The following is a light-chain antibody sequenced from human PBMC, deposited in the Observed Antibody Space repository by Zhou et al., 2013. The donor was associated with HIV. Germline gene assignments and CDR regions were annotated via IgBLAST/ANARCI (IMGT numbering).Light chain of an antibody. CDR2: AAS. Sequence: DIQMTQSPSSLSASVGDRVTITCRASQSISSYLNWYQQKPGKAPKLLIYAASSLQSGVPSRFSGGGSGTHFTLTISSLQPEDFATYYCQHTFTTPITFGGGTRVEIK. J-gene: IGKJ4*01. CDR3: QHTFTTPIT. V-gene: IGKV1-39*01. CDR1: QSISSY.